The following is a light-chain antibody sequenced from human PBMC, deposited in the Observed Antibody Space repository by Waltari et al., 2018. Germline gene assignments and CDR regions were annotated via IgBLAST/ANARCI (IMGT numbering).Light chain of an antibody. V-gene: IGLV6-57*04. CDR2: EDS. Sequence: NFVLTQPHSVSESPGKTVTISCTRSSGSIASNFVQWYQQRPGSAPTPVTYEDSHRPPGHPDRFFGSLDSSSNPAYLALCGRKTADVADYFCQSYDSSTNWLFGGGTTPTVL. J-gene: IGLJ3*02. CDR1: SGSIASNF. CDR3: QSYDSSTNWL.